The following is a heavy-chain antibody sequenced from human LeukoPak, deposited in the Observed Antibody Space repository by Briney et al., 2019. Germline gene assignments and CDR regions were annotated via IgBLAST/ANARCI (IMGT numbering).Heavy chain of an antibody. CDR2: INHSGST. D-gene: IGHD2-15*01. Sequence: PSETLSLTCAVYGGSFSGHYWSWMRQPPGKGLEWIGEINHSGSTNYNPSLKGRVTISVDTSKNQFSLKLSSVTAADTAVYYCARYRVVVAATRRMRWFDPWGQGTLVTVSS. V-gene: IGHV4-34*01. J-gene: IGHJ5*02. CDR1: GGSFSGHY. CDR3: ARYRVVVAATRRMRWFDP.